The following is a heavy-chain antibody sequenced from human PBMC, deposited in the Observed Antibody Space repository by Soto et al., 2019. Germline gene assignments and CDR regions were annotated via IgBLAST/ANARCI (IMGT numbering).Heavy chain of an antibody. Sequence: QVQLQESGPGLVQPSETLSLSCTVSGDSVTSGSYHWTWIRQSPGKGLEWIGYINYIGSTNYSPSLKSRITISLDTSKNHFSLKLKFVTAADTSVYYCARDRGATVTRNYFDPWGWGTLVTVS. D-gene: IGHD4-17*01. J-gene: IGHJ5*02. CDR1: GDSVTSGSYH. V-gene: IGHV4-61*03. CDR3: ARDRGATVTRNYFDP. CDR2: INYIGST.